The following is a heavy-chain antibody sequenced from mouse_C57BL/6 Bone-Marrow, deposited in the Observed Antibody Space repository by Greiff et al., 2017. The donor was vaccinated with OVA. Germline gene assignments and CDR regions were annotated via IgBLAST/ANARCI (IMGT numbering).Heavy chain of an antibody. CDR2: IYPGSGNT. D-gene: IGHD2-3*01. Sequence: VQLQESGAELVRPGASVKLSCKASGYTFTDYYINWVKQRPGQGLEWIARIYPGSGNTYYNEKFKGKATLTAEKSSSTAYMQLSSLTSEDSAVYFCARSRWLPLAYWGQGTLVTVSA. CDR3: ARSRWLPLAY. CDR1: GYTFTDYY. J-gene: IGHJ3*01. V-gene: IGHV1-76*01.